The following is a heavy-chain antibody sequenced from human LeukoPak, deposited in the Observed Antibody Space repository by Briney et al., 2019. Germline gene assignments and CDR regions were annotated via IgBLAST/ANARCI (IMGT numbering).Heavy chain of an antibody. D-gene: IGHD2-2*01. CDR3: AKGKCSSTSCYLSYYFDY. Sequence: GGSLRLSCAASGFTFSSYGMHWVRQAPGKGLEWVAFIRYDGSSKYYADSVKGRFTISRDNSNNTLYLQMNSLRAEDTAVYYCAKGKCSSTSCYLSYYFDYWGQGTLVTVSS. CDR1: GFTFSSYG. V-gene: IGHV3-30*02. J-gene: IGHJ4*02. CDR2: IRYDGSSK.